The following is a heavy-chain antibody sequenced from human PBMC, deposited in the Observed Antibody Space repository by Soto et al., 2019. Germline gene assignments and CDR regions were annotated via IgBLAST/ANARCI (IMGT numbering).Heavy chain of an antibody. CDR1: GLSFSSYA. CDR2: ISHDGINK. J-gene: IGHJ5*02. Sequence: ESVGGVVQPGRSLRHFCTASGLSFSSYAMYWFRQPPGKGLEWVAVISHDGINKHYADSVKGRVTVSRDNSNHSLDLQLNSLRGEDTAMYYCARDMYSSDYFVKWFEPWGQGTLVTVSS. V-gene: IGHV3-30-3*01. CDR3: ARDMYSSDYFVKWFEP. D-gene: IGHD6-19*01.